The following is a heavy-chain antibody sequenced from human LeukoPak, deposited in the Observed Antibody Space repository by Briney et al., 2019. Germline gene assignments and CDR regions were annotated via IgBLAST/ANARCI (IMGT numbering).Heavy chain of an antibody. Sequence: GASVKVSCKASGGTFSSYAISWVRQAPGQGLEWMGRIIPILGIANYAQKFQGRVTITADKSTSTAYMELSSLRSEDTAVYYCARSILYMVVTASDAFDIWGQGTMVTVSS. D-gene: IGHD2-21*02. CDR2: IIPILGIA. V-gene: IGHV1-69*04. CDR3: ARSILYMVVTASDAFDI. CDR1: GGTFSSYA. J-gene: IGHJ3*02.